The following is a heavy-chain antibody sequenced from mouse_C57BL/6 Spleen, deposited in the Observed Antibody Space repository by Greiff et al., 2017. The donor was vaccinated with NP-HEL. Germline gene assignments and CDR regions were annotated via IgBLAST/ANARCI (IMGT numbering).Heavy chain of an antibody. Sequence: EVKLVESGEGLVKPGGSLKLSCAASGFTFSSYAMSWVRQTPEKRLEWVAYISSGGDYIYYADTVKGRFTISRDNARNTLYLQMSSLKSEDTAMYYCTRVTTGYAMDYWGQGTSVTVSS. D-gene: IGHD1-1*01. CDR2: ISSGGDYI. J-gene: IGHJ4*01. V-gene: IGHV5-9-1*02. CDR3: TRVTTGYAMDY. CDR1: GFTFSSYA.